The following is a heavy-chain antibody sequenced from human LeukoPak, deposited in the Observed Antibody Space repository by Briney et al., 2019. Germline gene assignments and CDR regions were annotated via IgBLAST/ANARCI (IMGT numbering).Heavy chain of an antibody. CDR3: AMSVEMPPIPSFDY. Sequence: GASVKVSCKTSGYTFTTYAIHWVRQAPGQGLELLGWVSAANNPEYSQKFQGGVVITRDASATTSYLELNSLRSEDTAVYYCAMSVEMPPIPSFDYWGQGTLVTVSS. D-gene: IGHD5-24*01. V-gene: IGHV1-3*01. J-gene: IGHJ4*02. CDR2: VSAANNP. CDR1: GYTFTTYA.